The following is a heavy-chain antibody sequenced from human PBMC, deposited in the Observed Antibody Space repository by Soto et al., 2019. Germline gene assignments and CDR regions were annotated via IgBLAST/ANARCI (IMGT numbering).Heavy chain of an antibody. D-gene: IGHD2-15*01. V-gene: IGHV3-74*01. J-gene: IGHJ5*02. CDR1: GFTFSSYW. CDR3: ARAVGYCSGGSCYGWFDT. Sequence: GGSLRLSCAASGFTFSSYWMHWVRQVPGKGLLWVSRIDEYGSTINYADSVKGRFTISRDNARNTLYLEMNSLRAEDTAVYYCARAVGYCSGGSCYGWFDTWGQGT. CDR2: IDEYGSTI.